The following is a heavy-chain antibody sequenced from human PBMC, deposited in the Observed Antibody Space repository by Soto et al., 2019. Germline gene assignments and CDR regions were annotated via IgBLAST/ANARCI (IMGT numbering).Heavy chain of an antibody. V-gene: IGHV3-30*18. J-gene: IGHJ3*02. CDR1: GFTFSSYG. Sequence: QVQLVESGGGVVQPGRSLRLSCAASGFTFSSYGMHWVRQAPGKGLEWVAVISYDGSNKYYADSMKGRFTISRDNSKNMLYLQMNSMRAEDTAVYYCAKDLPGGAFDIWGQGTMVTVSS. CDR3: AKDLPGGAFDI. D-gene: IGHD2-15*01. CDR2: ISYDGSNK.